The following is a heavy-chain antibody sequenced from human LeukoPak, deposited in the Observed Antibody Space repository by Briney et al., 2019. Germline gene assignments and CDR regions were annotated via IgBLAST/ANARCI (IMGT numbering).Heavy chain of an antibody. Sequence: SESLSLTCAVNGGSFSGYYWSWTRQPPGKGLEWIGEINHSGSTTYNPSLKSRVTLSVDTSKNQFSLKLSSVTATDTAVYYCARDRGQPYPVAGTAFDFWGQGTMVTVSS. J-gene: IGHJ3*01. V-gene: IGHV4-34*01. CDR1: GGSFSGYY. CDR3: ARDRGQPYPVAGTAFDF. D-gene: IGHD6-19*01. CDR2: INHSGST.